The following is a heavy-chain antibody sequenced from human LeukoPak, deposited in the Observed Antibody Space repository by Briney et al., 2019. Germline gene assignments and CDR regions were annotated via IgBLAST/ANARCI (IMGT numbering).Heavy chain of an antibody. V-gene: IGHV3-30-3*01. D-gene: IGHD2-2*01. CDR2: ISYDGSNK. J-gene: IGHJ6*02. CDR1: GFTFSSYA. CDR3: ARGRGYCSSTSCYEPQDYYYGMDV. Sequence: GGSLKLSCAASGFTFSSYAMHWVRQAPGKGLEWVAVISYDGSNKYYADSVKGRFTISRDNSKNTLYLQMNSLRAEDTAVYYCARGRGYCSSTSCYEPQDYYYGMDVWGQGPTVTVSS.